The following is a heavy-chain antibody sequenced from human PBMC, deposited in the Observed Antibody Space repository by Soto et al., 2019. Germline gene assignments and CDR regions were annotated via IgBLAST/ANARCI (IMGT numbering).Heavy chain of an antibody. J-gene: IGHJ4*02. CDR1: GGSLSTVGHY. CDR2: IYHTGST. D-gene: IGHD1-1*01. V-gene: IGHV4-31*03. Sequence: QVQLQESGPKLVKPSQTLSLTCSVSGGSLSTVGHYWTWIRQPPGKGLEWIGSIYHTGSTYYSKSLRSRLTMSVDTSKSQFSLRLSSVTAADTAVYYCARATGTLRSRNCDYWGQGSLVTVSS. CDR3: ARATGTLRSRNCDY.